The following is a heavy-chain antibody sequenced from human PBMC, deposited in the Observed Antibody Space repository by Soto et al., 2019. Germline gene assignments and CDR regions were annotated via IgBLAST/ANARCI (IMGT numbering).Heavy chain of an antibody. J-gene: IGHJ4*02. CDR1: GYTFTSYG. CDR3: ARERDYGYYALAFPRDY. CDR2: ISAYNGNT. Sequence: QVQLVQSGAEVKKPGASVKVSCKASGYTFTSYGISWVRQAPGQGLEWMGWISAYNGNTNYAQKLQGRVTMTTDTSTSTDYMELRGLRYDDTAVYYCARERDYGYYALAFPRDYWGQGTLVTVSS. V-gene: IGHV1-18*01. D-gene: IGHD4-17*01.